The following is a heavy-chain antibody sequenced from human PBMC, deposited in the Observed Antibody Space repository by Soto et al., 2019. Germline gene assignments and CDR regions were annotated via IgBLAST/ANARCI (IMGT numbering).Heavy chain of an antibody. CDR2: IYPGDSDT. CDR3: ARGYCTSTICDPWFDP. CDR1: GYSFTIYW. D-gene: IGHD2-2*01. Sequence: GESLKISCTGVGYSFTIYWIGWVRQMPGKGLEWMGIIYPGDSDTRYSPSFQGQVTISVDKSITTAYLQWNSLKASDTAMYYCARGYCTSTICDPWFDPWGQGTLVTVSS. J-gene: IGHJ5*02. V-gene: IGHV5-51*01.